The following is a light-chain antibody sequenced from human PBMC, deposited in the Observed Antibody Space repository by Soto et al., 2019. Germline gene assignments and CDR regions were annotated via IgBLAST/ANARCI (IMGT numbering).Light chain of an antibody. V-gene: IGKV3-20*01. CDR1: QRLGTNF. Sequence: EIVLTQSPGTLSLSPGESGTLSCRASQRLGTNFLAWFQQKPGQAPRLLIYGASTRATGIPDRCSGSGSGTDFTLTIIRLEPEDSAVYYCQHYGTSPRTFGQGTKVQI. CDR3: QHYGTSPRT. J-gene: IGKJ1*01. CDR2: GAS.